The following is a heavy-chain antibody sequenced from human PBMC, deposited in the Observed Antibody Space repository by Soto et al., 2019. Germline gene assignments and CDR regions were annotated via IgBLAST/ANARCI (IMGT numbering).Heavy chain of an antibody. V-gene: IGHV1-18*01. D-gene: IGHD2-15*01. CDR1: GYTFTSYG. Sequence: QVQLEQSGAEVKKHGASVKVSCKDSGYTFTSYGISWVRQAPGQGREWLGRISAYNGNTNYAQTLQGRVTMTTDTSASTAYMERRSLRSYETAVYYCGRVVVGLGHWFDRWGEGTMVTVS. CDR3: GRVVVGLGHWFDR. CDR2: ISAYNGNT. J-gene: IGHJ5*02.